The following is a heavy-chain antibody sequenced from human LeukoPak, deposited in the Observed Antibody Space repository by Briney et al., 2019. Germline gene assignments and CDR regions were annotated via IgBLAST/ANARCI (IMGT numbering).Heavy chain of an antibody. CDR3: ASGGVAVVVFDY. Sequence: SVKVSCXASVGTFSSYAISWVREGPGQGVEWMGRIIPIFGTANYAQKFQGRVTITTDESTSTAYMELSSLRSEDTAVYYCASGGVAVVVFDYWGQGTLVTVSS. V-gene: IGHV1-69*05. J-gene: IGHJ4*02. CDR1: VGTFSSYA. CDR2: IIPIFGTA. D-gene: IGHD6-19*01.